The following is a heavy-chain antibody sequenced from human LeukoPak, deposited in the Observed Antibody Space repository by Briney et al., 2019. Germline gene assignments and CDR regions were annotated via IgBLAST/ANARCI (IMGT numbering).Heavy chain of an antibody. J-gene: IGHJ6*03. D-gene: IGHD6-13*01. CDR1: GGSISSYY. CDR2: IYCSGST. V-gene: IGHV4-59*01. Sequence: KPSETLSLTCTVSGGSISSYYWSWIRQPPGKGLEWIGYIYCSGSTNYNPSLKSRVTISVDTSKNQFSLKLSSVTAADTAVYYCARDSSPYYYYYMDVWGKGTTVTVSS. CDR3: ARDSSPYYYYYMDV.